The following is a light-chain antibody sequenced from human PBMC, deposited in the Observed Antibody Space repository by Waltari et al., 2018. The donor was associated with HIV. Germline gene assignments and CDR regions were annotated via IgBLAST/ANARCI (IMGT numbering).Light chain of an antibody. Sequence: QSVLTQPPAVSGTPGQRVTISCSGASSNIGRNNDNWFQLLPGTAPKLLIYTDNQRPSGVPDRFSGSKSGTSASLAISGLQSEDEADYFCAAWDDSLNGLWVFGGGTKLTVL. J-gene: IGLJ3*02. CDR3: AAWDDSLNGLWV. CDR1: SSNIGRNN. CDR2: TDN. V-gene: IGLV1-44*01.